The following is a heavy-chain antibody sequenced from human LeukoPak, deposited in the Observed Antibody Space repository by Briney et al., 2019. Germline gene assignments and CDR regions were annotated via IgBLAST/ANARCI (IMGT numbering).Heavy chain of an antibody. V-gene: IGHV5-51*01. J-gene: IGHJ4*02. D-gene: IGHD3-22*01. CDR2: IYPGDSDT. CDR3: ASGAANYYDSSGYYPQLDY. CDR1: GYSFTSYW. Sequence: GESLKISCKGSGYSFTSYWIGWVRQMPGKGLEWMGIIYPGDSDTRYSPSFQGQVTISADKSISTAYLQWSSLKAPDTAMYYCASGAANYYDSSGYYPQLDYWGQGTLVTVSS.